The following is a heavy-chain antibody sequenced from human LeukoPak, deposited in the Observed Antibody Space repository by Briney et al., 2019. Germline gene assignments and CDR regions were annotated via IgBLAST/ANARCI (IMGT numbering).Heavy chain of an antibody. Sequence: GGSLRLSCAASGFTFSSYGMHWVRQAPGKGLEWVAVISYDGSNKYYADSVKGRFTISRDNSKNTLYLQMNSLRAEDTAVYYCARNYYDSSGYYDYWGQGTLVTVFS. D-gene: IGHD3-22*01. CDR3: ARNYYDSSGYYDY. V-gene: IGHV3-30*03. CDR1: GFTFSSYG. J-gene: IGHJ4*02. CDR2: ISYDGSNK.